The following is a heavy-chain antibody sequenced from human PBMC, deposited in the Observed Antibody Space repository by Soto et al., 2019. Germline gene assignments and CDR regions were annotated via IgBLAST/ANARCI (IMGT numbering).Heavy chain of an antibody. D-gene: IGHD7-27*01. CDR1: GGSISSGDYY. Sequence: LSLTCTVSGGSISSGDYYWSWIRQPPGKGLEWIGYIYYSGSTYYNPSLKSRVTISVDTSKNQFSLKLSSVTAADTAVYYCARGNPLGYYGMDVWGQGTTVTVSS. CDR3: ARGNPLGYYGMDV. V-gene: IGHV4-30-4*01. J-gene: IGHJ6*02. CDR2: IYYSGST.